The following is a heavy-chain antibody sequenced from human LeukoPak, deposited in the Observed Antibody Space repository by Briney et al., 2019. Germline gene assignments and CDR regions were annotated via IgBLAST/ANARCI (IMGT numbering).Heavy chain of an antibody. CDR1: GGSISSSSYY. Sequence: SETLSLTCTVSGGSISSSSYYWSWIRQPPGKGLEWIGEINHSGSTNYNPSLKSRVTISVDTSKNQFSLKLSSVTAADTAVYYCARVYSRSWFDPWGQGTLVTVSS. J-gene: IGHJ5*02. V-gene: IGHV4-39*07. CDR3: ARVYSRSWFDP. CDR2: INHSGST. D-gene: IGHD6-13*01.